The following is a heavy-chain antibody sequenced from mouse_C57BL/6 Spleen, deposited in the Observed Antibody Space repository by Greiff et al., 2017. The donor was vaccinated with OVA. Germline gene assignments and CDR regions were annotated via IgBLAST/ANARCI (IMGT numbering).Heavy chain of an antibody. CDR3: TRTYYGSRPCDY. J-gene: IGHJ2*01. CDR2: IDPETGGT. CDR1: GYTFTDYE. D-gene: IGHD1-1*01. V-gene: IGHV1-15*01. Sequence: QVQLQQSGAELVRPGASVTLSCKASGYTFTDYEMHWVKQTPVHGLEWIGAIDPETGGTAYNQKFKGKAILTADKSSSTAYMELRSLTSEDSAVYYCTRTYYGSRPCDYWGQGTTLTVSS.